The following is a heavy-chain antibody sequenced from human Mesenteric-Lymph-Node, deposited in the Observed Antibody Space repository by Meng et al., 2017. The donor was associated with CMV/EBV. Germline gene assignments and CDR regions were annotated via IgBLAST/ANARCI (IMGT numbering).Heavy chain of an antibody. Sequence: GGSLRLSCAASGLAFSPYAMHWVRQAPGKGPEWVAFIRYDGSDPYYAESVKGRFTISRDNPKNTLHLQMNSLRVEDTAVYYCAKVDLLEFFFSEVLDVWGQGTTVTVSS. J-gene: IGHJ6*02. CDR2: IRYDGSDP. V-gene: IGHV3-30*02. CDR1: GLAFSPYA. CDR3: AKVDLLEFFFSEVLDV. D-gene: IGHD3-3*01.